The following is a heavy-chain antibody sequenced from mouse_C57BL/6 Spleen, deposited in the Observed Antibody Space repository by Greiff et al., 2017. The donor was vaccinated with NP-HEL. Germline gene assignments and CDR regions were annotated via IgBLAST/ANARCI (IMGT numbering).Heavy chain of an antibody. Sequence: VQLVESGPELVKPGASVKISCKASGYAFSSSWMNWVKQRPGKGLEWIGRIYPGDGDTNYNGKFKGKATLTADKSSSTAYMQLSSLTSEDSAVYFCARRGMYYGSSSFDYWGQGTTLTVSS. D-gene: IGHD1-1*01. CDR3: ARRGMYYGSSSFDY. CDR2: IYPGDGDT. V-gene: IGHV1-82*01. J-gene: IGHJ2*01. CDR1: GYAFSSSW.